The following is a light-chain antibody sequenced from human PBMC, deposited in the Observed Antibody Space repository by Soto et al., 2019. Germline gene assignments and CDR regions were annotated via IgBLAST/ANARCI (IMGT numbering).Light chain of an antibody. Sequence: DIQMTQSPSTLSASVGDRVTITCRASQSISSWLAWYQQKPGKAPKLLVYKASSLESGVPSRFSGSGSGTEFTLTISSLQPDDFATYHCQQYNSYSWTFGQGTEVEI. CDR2: KAS. CDR1: QSISSW. V-gene: IGKV1-5*03. J-gene: IGKJ1*01. CDR3: QQYNSYSWT.